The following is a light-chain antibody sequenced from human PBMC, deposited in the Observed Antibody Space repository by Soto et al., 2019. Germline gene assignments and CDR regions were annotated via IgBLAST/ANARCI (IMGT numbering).Light chain of an antibody. CDR3: QVWESSYDHVV. J-gene: IGLJ3*02. CDR1: NIGSKS. V-gene: IGLV3-21*01. CDR2: YDS. Sequence: SYELTQPPSVSVAPGKTARITCGENNIGSKSVHWYQQKPGQAPVLVIYYDSDRPSGIPERFSSSNSGNTATLTISRVEAGDDADYYCQVWESSYDHVVFGGGTKVTVL.